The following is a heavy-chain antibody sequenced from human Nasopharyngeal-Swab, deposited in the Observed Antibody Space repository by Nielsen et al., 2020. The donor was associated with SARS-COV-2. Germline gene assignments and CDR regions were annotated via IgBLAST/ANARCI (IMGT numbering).Heavy chain of an antibody. CDR2: ISSDGCVQ. Sequence: GGSLRLSCAGSGFTFSNYAVHWVRQAPGKGLEWVSVISSDGCVQFYADSVKGRFTLSRDNSKNVLYLQMNSLRPDDTAVYYCARDASYGDYRSGAFDIWGQGTQVTVSS. V-gene: IGHV3-30-3*01. D-gene: IGHD4-17*01. CDR3: ARDASYGDYRSGAFDI. CDR1: GFTFSNYA. J-gene: IGHJ4*03.